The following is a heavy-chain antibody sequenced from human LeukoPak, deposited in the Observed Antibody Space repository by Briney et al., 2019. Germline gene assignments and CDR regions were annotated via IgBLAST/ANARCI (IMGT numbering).Heavy chain of an antibody. D-gene: IGHD2-21*01. V-gene: IGHV4-59*11. CDR3: ARELVVGRDDAFDI. Sequence: PSETLSLTCTVSGGSISSHYWSWVRQPPGKGLEWIGYVYYSGSTNYNPSLKSRVTISIDTSKNQFSLKLSSVTAADSAVSYCARELVVGRDDAFDIWGQGTTVTVSS. CDR2: VYYSGST. CDR1: GGSISSHY. J-gene: IGHJ3*02.